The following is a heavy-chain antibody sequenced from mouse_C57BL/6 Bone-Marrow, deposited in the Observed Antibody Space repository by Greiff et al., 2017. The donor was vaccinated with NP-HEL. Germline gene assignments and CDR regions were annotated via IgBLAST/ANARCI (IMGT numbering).Heavy chain of an antibody. D-gene: IGHD1-2*01. V-gene: IGHV1-69*01. CDR2: IDPSDSYT. CDR1: GYTFTSYW. Sequence: QVQLQQPGAELVMPGASVKLSCKASGYTFTSYWMHWVKQRPGQGLEWIGEIDPSDSYTNYNQKFKGKSTLTVDKSSSTAYMQLSSLTSEDSAVYCCTREELRLLFDYWGRGTTLTVSS. J-gene: IGHJ2*01. CDR3: TREELRLLFDY.